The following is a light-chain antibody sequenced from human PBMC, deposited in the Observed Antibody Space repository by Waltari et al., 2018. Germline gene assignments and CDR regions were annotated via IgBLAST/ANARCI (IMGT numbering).Light chain of an antibody. CDR3: QLYDISPMYT. V-gene: IGKV3-20*01. CDR1: QIVSSSY. J-gene: IGKJ2*01. CDR2: GST. Sequence: EIVLTQSPRNLSLSPGERATLPCRASQIVSSSYLAWYQLKPGQAPRLLIFGSTSRAGGTPARFSGRGSGTDFTLTISRLEPEDFAVYYCQLYDISPMYTFGQGTNLQIK.